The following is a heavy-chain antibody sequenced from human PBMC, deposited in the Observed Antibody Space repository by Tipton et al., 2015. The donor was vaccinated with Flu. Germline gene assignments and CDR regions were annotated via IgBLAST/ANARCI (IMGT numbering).Heavy chain of an antibody. V-gene: IGHV4-38-2*01. CDR1: GDSISNDYF. CDR3: ARRDFSNYVSDPIHWFDR. Sequence: TLSLTCSVSGDSISNDYFWGWIRQPPGKGLEWIATIHRSGSTNYNPSLKSRVTISVDTSKNQFSLEMRSVTDADMAVYYCARRDFSNYVSDPIHWFDRWGQGTMVLVS. D-gene: IGHD4-11*01. J-gene: IGHJ5*02. CDR2: IHRSGST.